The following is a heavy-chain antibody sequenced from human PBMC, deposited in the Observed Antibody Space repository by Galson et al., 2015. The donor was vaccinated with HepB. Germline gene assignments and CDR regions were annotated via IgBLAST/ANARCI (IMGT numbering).Heavy chain of an antibody. D-gene: IGHD6-13*01. J-gene: IGHJ1*01. CDR3: VKDLTLPIAAAGTGNFQH. V-gene: IGHV3-64D*06. CDR2: ISSSGGST. Sequence: SLRLSCAASGFTFSSYAMHWVRQAPGKGLEYVSAISSSGGSTYYADSVKGRFTISRDNSKNTLYLQMSSLRAEDTAVYYCVKDLTLPIAAAGTGNFQHWGQGTLVTVSS. CDR1: GFTFSSYA.